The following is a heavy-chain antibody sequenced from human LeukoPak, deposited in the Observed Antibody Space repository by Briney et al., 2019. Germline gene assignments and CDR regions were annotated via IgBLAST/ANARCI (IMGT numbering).Heavy chain of an antibody. J-gene: IGHJ3*02. D-gene: IGHD6-6*01. CDR3: ARYLDEYSTTNAFDI. CDR1: GGTFSSYA. V-gene: IGHV1-69*05. Sequence: SVKVSCKASGGTFSSYAISWVRQAPGQGLEWMGGIIPIFGTANYAQKFQGRVTITTDESTSTAYMELSSLRSEDTAVYYCARYLDEYSTTNAFDIWGQGTMVTVSS. CDR2: IIPIFGTA.